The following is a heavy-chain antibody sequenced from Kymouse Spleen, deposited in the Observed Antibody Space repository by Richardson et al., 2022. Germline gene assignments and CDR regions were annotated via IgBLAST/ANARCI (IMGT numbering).Heavy chain of an antibody. J-gene: IGHJ6*02. CDR1: GGSFSGYY. Sequence: QVQLQQWGAGLLKPSETLSLTCAVYGGSFSGYYWSWIRQPPGKGLEWIGEINHSGSTNYNPSLKSRVTISVDTSKNQFSLKLSSVTAADTAVYYCARGWTVRDYYYGMDVWGQGTTVTVSS. D-gene: IGHD3-10*01. CDR2: INHSGST. V-gene: IGHV4-34*01. CDR3: ARGWTVRDYYYGMDV.